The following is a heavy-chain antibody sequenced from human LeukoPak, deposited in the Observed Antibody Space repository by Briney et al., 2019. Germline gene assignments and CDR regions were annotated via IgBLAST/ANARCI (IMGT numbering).Heavy chain of an antibody. D-gene: IGHD5-12*01. CDR3: ARQSGYDSPFDY. CDR2: IYHSGST. Sequence: SETLSLTCAVSGYPISSGYFWGWIRQPPGKGLEWIGSIYHSGSTYYNPSLRSRVTISVDTSKNQFSLKLSSVTAADTAVYYCARQSGYDSPFDYWGQGTLVTVSS. CDR1: GYPISSGYF. J-gene: IGHJ4*02. V-gene: IGHV4-38-2*01.